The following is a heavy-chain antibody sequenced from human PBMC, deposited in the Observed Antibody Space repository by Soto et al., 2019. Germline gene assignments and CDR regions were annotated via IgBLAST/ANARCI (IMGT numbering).Heavy chain of an antibody. CDR3: ARQQVTGSHYYALDV. CDR1: GFAGSSNY. Sequence: PRWSLRLSCAASGFAGSSNYMTWVRQAPGKGLEWVSILYSGGTTYYADSVEGRFTISRDNSKNTLYLQMNSLRAEDTAVYFCARQQVTGSHYYALDVWGQGTTVTVSS. CDR2: LYSGGTT. D-gene: IGHD4-4*01. J-gene: IGHJ6*02. V-gene: IGHV3-53*01.